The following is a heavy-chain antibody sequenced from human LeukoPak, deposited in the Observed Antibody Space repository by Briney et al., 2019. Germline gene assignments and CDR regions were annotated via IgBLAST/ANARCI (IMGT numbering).Heavy chain of an antibody. CDR1: GGSFSGYY. D-gene: IGHD1-26*01. V-gene: IGHV4-34*01. CDR2: INHSGST. Sequence: SETLSLTCAVYGGSFSGYYWSWIRQPPGKGLEWIGEINHSGSTNYNPSLKSRVTISVDTSKNQFSLKLSSVTAADTAVYYCARGIGSSSGNYSLWFDPWGQGTLVTVSS. J-gene: IGHJ5*02. CDR3: ARGIGSSSGNYSLWFDP.